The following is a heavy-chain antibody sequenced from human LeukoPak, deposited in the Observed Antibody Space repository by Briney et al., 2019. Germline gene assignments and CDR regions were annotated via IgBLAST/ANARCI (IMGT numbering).Heavy chain of an antibody. J-gene: IGHJ4*02. CDR1: GFTFSTYS. CDR3: VKGYDILTGYYDY. V-gene: IGHV3-23*01. CDR2: ISGSGGST. Sequence: GGSLRLSCAASGFTFSTYSMNWVRQAPGQGLEWVSAISGSGGSTYYADSVKGRFTISRDNSKNTLYLQMNSLRAEDTAVYYCVKGYDILTGYYDYWGQGTLVTVSS. D-gene: IGHD3-9*01.